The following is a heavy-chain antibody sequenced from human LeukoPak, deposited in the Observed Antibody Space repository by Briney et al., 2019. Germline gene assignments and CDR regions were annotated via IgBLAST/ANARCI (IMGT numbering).Heavy chain of an antibody. D-gene: IGHD3-10*01. J-gene: IGHJ4*02. Sequence: PGGSLRLSCAASGFTFSSYSMNWVRQAPGKGLEWVSSISSSSSDIYYADSVKGRFTIPRDNAKNSLYLQMNSLRAEDTAVYYCAREPYGSGSYYFDYWGQGTLVTVSS. V-gene: IGHV3-21*01. CDR1: GFTFSSYS. CDR3: AREPYGSGSYYFDY. CDR2: ISSSSSDI.